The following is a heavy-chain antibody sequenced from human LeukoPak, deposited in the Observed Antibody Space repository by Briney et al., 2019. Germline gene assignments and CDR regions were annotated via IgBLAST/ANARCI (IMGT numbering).Heavy chain of an antibody. J-gene: IGHJ6*03. Sequence: ASVKVSCKASGYTFTGYYMHWVRQAPGQGLEWMGWINPNSGGTNYAQKFQGRVTMTRDTSISTAYMELSRLRSDDTAVYYCARGAAGLYYYYYYYMDVWGKGTTVTVSS. CDR1: GYTFTGYY. CDR3: ARGAAGLYYYYYYYMDV. CDR2: INPNSGGT. V-gene: IGHV1-2*02. D-gene: IGHD6-13*01.